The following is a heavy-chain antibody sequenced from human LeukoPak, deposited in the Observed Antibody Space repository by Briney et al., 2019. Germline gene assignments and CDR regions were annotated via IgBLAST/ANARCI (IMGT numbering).Heavy chain of an antibody. J-gene: IGHJ4*02. V-gene: IGHV4-34*01. CDR3: ARQPGGRVDY. CDR2: INPRGST. CDR1: GGSFSSHY. Sequence: SETLSLTCGVSGGSFSSHYWTWIHQPPGKGLEWIGEINPRGSTNYNPSLKSRVTISVDTSKNQFSLKLSSVTAADTAVYYCARQPGGRVDYWGQGTLVTVSS. D-gene: IGHD3-16*01.